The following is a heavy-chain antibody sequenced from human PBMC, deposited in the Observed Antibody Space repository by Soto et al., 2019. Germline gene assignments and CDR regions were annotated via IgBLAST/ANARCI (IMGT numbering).Heavy chain of an antibody. V-gene: IGHV1-46*01. CDR3: ARDAGRWEYCSSTSCYYYYYGMDV. CDR2: INPSGGST. D-gene: IGHD2-2*01. J-gene: IGHJ6*02. CDR1: GYTFTSYY. Sequence: QVQLVQSGAEVKKPGASVKVSCKASGYTFTSYYMHWVRQAPGQGLEWMGIINPSGGSTSYAQKFQGRVNMTRDTCTSTVYMELSSLRSEDTAVYYCARDAGRWEYCSSTSCYYYYYGMDVWGQGTTVTVSS.